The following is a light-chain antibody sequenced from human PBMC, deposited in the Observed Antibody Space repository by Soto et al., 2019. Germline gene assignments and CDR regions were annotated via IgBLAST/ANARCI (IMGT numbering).Light chain of an antibody. CDR3: QKYETFSGK. Sequence: DIQMTQSPSTLSASVLYRVTITCRASQSISSWLVWYQQKPGKAPKLLIYDASSLESGVPSRFSGSGSGTEFTLTISSLQPDDFATYYCQKYETFSGKFGPGTKVDIK. CDR1: QSISSW. J-gene: IGKJ1*01. V-gene: IGKV1-5*01. CDR2: DAS.